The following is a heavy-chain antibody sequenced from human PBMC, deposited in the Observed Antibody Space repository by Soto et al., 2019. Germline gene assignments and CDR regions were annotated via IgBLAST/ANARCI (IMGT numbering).Heavy chain of an antibody. CDR1: GFSLSTSGVG. J-gene: IGHJ5*02. V-gene: IGHV2-5*02. CDR2: IYWDDDN. Sequence: QITLKESGPTLVKPTQTLTLTSTFSGFSLSTSGVGVGWIRQPPGKALQWLALIYWDDDNRYSPSLKSRLTITKDTSKNQVVLTMTNMDPVDTATYYCAHRRSTYYYDSTFDPWGQGTLVTVSS. CDR3: AHRRSTYYYDSTFDP. D-gene: IGHD3-22*01.